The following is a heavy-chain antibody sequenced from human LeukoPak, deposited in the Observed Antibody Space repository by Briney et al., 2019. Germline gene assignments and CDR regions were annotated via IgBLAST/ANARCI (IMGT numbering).Heavy chain of an antibody. CDR2: IYSGGST. CDR1: GFTVSSIY. D-gene: IGHD3-22*01. CDR3: ARRNYYDSSGPDAFDL. Sequence: GGSLRLSGAASGFTVSSIYMSWVRQAPGKGLKGVSVIYSGGSTYYADSVKGRLTISRHNSKNTLYLQMNSLRAEHTAVYYCARRNYYDSSGPDAFDLWGQGTMVTVSS. J-gene: IGHJ3*01. V-gene: IGHV3-53*04.